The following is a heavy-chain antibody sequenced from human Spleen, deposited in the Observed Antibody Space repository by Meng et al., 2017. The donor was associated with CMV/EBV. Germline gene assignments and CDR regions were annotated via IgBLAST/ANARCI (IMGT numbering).Heavy chain of an antibody. CDR1: GFIFSGHA. Sequence: GESLKISCEVSGFIFSGHAMNWVRQAPGKGLEWVSGILGGGGGTFYADSVTGRFTISRDNSKNTLYLQMNSLVAEDTAVYYCAKRGDSSGTYAMDVWGQGTTVTVSS. CDR3: AKRGDSSGTYAMDV. CDR2: ILGGGGGT. V-gene: IGHV3-23*01. D-gene: IGHD3-22*01. J-gene: IGHJ6*02.